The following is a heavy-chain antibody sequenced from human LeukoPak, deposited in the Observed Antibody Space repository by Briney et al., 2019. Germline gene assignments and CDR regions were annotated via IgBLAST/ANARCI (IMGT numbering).Heavy chain of an antibody. V-gene: IGHV1-69*13. Sequence: SVKVSCKASGGTFSSYAISWVRQAPGQGLEWMGGIIPIFGTANYAQKFQGRVTITADESTSTAYMELSSLRSEDTAVYYCARDHYYESSGFGVDYWGQGTLVTVSS. D-gene: IGHD3-22*01. CDR3: ARDHYYESSGFGVDY. CDR2: IIPIFGTA. CDR1: GGTFSSYA. J-gene: IGHJ4*02.